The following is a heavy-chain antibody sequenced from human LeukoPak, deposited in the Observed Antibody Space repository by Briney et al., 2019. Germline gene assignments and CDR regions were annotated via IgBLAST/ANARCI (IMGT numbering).Heavy chain of an antibody. CDR3: ARGSGRYYYYGVDV. J-gene: IGHJ6*02. CDR2: IYTRGNT. D-gene: IGHD7-27*01. Sequence: PSETLSLTCTVSGGSISSYYWSWIRQPAGRGLEWIGRIYTRGNTNYNPSLKSRVTMSVDTSKNQFSLKLSSVTAADTAVYYCARGSGRYYYYGVDVWGQGTTVAVSS. CDR1: GGSISSYY. V-gene: IGHV4-4*07.